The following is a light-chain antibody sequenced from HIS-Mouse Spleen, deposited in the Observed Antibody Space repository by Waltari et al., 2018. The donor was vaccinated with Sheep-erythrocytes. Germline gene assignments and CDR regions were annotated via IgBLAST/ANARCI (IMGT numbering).Light chain of an antibody. V-gene: IGLV2-8*01. CDR2: EVS. CDR3: SSYAGSNNYV. J-gene: IGLJ1*01. Sequence: QSALTQPPSASGSPGQSVTISCTGTSSDVGGYNYVSWYQQHPAKAPKLMIYEVSKLPSGVPDRFSGSKSGNTASLTVSGLQAEDEADYYCSSYAGSNNYVFGTGTKVTVL. CDR1: SSDVGGYNY.